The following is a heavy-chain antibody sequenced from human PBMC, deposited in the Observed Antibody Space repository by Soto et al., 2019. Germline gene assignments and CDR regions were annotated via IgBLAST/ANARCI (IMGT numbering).Heavy chain of an antibody. CDR2: IIPIFGTA. CDR1: GGTFTSYA. Sequence: QVQLVQSGAEVKKPGSSVKVSCKASGGTFTSYAISWVRQAPGQGLEWMGGIIPIFGTADYAQKFQGRVTITADESTSTAYMELSTLRSADTAVYYCATQGLPNSYYSGMDVRGQGTTVTVSS. J-gene: IGHJ6*02. CDR3: ATQGLPNSYYSGMDV. D-gene: IGHD5-18*01. V-gene: IGHV1-69*12.